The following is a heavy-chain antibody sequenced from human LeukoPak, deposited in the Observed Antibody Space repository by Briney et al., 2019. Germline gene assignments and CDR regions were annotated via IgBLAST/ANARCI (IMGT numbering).Heavy chain of an antibody. Sequence: PSEALSLTCTVSGGSISTYYWNWIRQPPGKGLEWIGYIYHSGSTNYNPSLQSRVTISVDTSKNQFSLNLNSVTAADTAVYYCARGGAARLHFQNWGQGTLVTVSS. D-gene: IGHD6-6*01. CDR2: IYHSGST. V-gene: IGHV4-59*12. CDR3: ARGGAARLHFQN. J-gene: IGHJ1*01. CDR1: GGSISTYY.